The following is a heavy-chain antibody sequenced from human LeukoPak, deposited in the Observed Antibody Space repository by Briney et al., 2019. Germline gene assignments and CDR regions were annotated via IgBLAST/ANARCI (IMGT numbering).Heavy chain of an antibody. CDR3: ARDLEGAVAGGEAGPK. CDR1: DGSINSYY. J-gene: IGHJ4*02. D-gene: IGHD6-19*01. CDR2: IYYNGNT. Sequence: SETLSLTCSVSDGSINSYYWNWIRRPPGKGLEWIGYIYYNGNTNYSPSLKSRVTMSVDTSKNLFSLKVSSVTAADTAVYYCARDLEGAVAGGEAGPKWGQGTLVTVSS. V-gene: IGHV4-59*01.